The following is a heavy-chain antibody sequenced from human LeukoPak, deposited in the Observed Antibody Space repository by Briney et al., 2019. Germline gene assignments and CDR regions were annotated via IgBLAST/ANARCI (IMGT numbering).Heavy chain of an antibody. CDR3: AKDTKPLRAGFDP. V-gene: IGHV3-30*02. J-gene: IGHJ5*02. CDR2: IRYDGSNK. CDR1: GFTFSRNG. D-gene: IGHD2-2*01. Sequence: GGSLRLSCVASGFTFSRNGMHWVRQAPGKGLEWVAFIRYDGSNKYYADSVKGRFTISRDNSKNTLYLQMNSLRAEDTAVYYCAKDTKPLRAGFDPWGQGTLVTVSS.